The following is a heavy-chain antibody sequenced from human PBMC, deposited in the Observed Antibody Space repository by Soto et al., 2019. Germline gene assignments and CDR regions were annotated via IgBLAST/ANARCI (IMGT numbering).Heavy chain of an antibody. V-gene: IGHV1-69*01. CDR2: IFPNVGTA. J-gene: IGHJ4*02. CDR3: ARARYSSRWGTFDS. D-gene: IGHD6-19*01. CDR1: GGAFSTNE. Sequence: QVHLEQSGAEVRKPGTSVKLSCKASGGAFSTNEIDWVRQAPGQGLEWRGRIFPNVGTADYAQKFEGRLTIIADASTPTVYMDLSRLTSADTAVYFCARARYSSRWGTFDSWGQGTQVAVSS.